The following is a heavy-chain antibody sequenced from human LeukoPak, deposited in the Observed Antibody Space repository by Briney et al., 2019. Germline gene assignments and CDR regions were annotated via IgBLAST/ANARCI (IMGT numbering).Heavy chain of an antibody. J-gene: IGHJ4*02. V-gene: IGHV6-1*01. CDR3: ARERGDSSGYYWSYYFDY. CDR1: GDSVSSNSAA. D-gene: IGHD3-22*01. CDR2: TYYRSKWYN. Sequence: SQTLSLTCASSGDSVSSNSAAWNWIRQSPSRGLEWLGRTYYRSKWYNDYAVSVKSRITINPDTSKNQFSLQLNSVTPEDTAVYYCARERGDSSGYYWSYYFDYWGQGTPVTVSS.